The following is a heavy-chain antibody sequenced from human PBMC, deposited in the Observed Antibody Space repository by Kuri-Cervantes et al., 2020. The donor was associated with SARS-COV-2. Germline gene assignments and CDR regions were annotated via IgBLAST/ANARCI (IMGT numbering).Heavy chain of an antibody. J-gene: IGHJ4*02. CDR2: ISSSSSYT. CDR3: ARSWIVGATAFDY. Sequence: GGSLRLSCAASGFTFSDYYMSWIRQAPGKGLEWVSYISSSSSYTNYADSVKGRFTISRDNAKNSLYLQMNSLRAEDTAVYYCARSWIVGATAFDYWGQGTLVTVSS. D-gene: IGHD1-26*01. V-gene: IGHV3-11*06. CDR1: GFTFSDYY.